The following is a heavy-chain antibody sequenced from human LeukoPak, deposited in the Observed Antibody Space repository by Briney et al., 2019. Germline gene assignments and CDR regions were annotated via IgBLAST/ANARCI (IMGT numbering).Heavy chain of an antibody. CDR2: INHSGST. CDR1: GGSFSGYY. J-gene: IGHJ3*02. CDR3: ARGRYYYDSSGYLMAFDI. D-gene: IGHD3-22*01. V-gene: IGHV4-34*01. Sequence: PSETLSLTCAVYGGSFSGYYWSWLRQPPGKGVEWSGEINHSGSTNYNPSLKSRVTISVDTSKNQFSLKLSPVTAADTAVYYCARGRYYYDSSGYLMAFDIWGQGTMVTVSS.